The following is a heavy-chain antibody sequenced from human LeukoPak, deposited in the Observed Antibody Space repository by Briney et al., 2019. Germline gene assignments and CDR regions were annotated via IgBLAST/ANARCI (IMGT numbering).Heavy chain of an antibody. D-gene: IGHD3-10*01. V-gene: IGHV1-3*01. Sequence: ASVKVSCKASGYTFTSYAMHWVRQAPGQRLEWMGWINAGNGNTKYSQKFQGRVTITRDTSASTAYMELSSLRSEDTAVYYCARDFERSGPEGVDYFDYWGQGTLVTVSS. CDR1: GYTFTSYA. J-gene: IGHJ4*02. CDR2: INAGNGNT. CDR3: ARDFERSGPEGVDYFDY.